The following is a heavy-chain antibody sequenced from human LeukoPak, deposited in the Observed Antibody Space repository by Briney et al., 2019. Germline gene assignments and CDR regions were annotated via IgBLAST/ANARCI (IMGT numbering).Heavy chain of an antibody. Sequence: AVQAPCQATGWTFICYYLHWVRQAPGRGLDWMGIINPSGGSTSYAQKFQGRVTMTRDMSTSTDYMELSSLRSEDTAVYYCARDNSVEDTAWWFDPWGQGTLVTVSS. V-gene: IGHV1-46*01. D-gene: IGHD4-23*01. J-gene: IGHJ5*02. CDR1: GWTFICYY. CDR3: ARDNSVEDTAWWFDP. CDR2: INPSGGST.